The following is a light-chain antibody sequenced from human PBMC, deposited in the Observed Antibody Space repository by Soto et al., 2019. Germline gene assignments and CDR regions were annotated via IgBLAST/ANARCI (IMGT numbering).Light chain of an antibody. CDR2: DVS. V-gene: IGLV2-14*03. CDR3: SSYTGSSSLV. Sequence: QSVLTQPASVSGSPGQSITISCTGTSTDINDYKYVSWYQQHPGKAPKVIIYDVSNRPSGVSHRFSGSESANTASLTISGLQAEDEVDYYCSSYTGSSSLVFGTGTKVTVL. J-gene: IGLJ1*01. CDR1: STDINDYKY.